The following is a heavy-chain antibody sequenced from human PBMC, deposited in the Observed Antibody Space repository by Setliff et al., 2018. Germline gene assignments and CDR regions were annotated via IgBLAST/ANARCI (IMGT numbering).Heavy chain of an antibody. V-gene: IGHV4-34*01. CDR1: DGAFSTYY. Sequence: SETLSLTCDVYDGAFSTYYWTWIRQPPGKGLEWIGEMHQSGRTSFNPSLKSRVTMSVDPSKNHFSLKVTSVTAADTAVYYCARGLRGGAAGPLQYYYYMDVWGKGTTVTVSS. CDR3: ARGLRGGAAGPLQYYYYMDV. CDR2: MHQSGRT. D-gene: IGHD2-15*01. J-gene: IGHJ6*03.